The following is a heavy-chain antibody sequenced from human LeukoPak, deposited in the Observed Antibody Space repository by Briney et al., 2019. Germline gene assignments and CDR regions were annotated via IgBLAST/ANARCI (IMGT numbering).Heavy chain of an antibody. CDR2: IISSGGVT. Sequence: GGSLRLSCAASGFAFSSYAMSWVRQAPGKGLEWVSSIISSGGVTYYADSVKGRFTISRDNSKNTLYLQMNSLRAEDTAVYYCAKDSSGWLTGVYDYWGQGTLVTVSS. CDR3: AKDSSGWLTGVYDY. V-gene: IGHV3-23*01. D-gene: IGHD6-19*01. J-gene: IGHJ4*02. CDR1: GFAFSSYA.